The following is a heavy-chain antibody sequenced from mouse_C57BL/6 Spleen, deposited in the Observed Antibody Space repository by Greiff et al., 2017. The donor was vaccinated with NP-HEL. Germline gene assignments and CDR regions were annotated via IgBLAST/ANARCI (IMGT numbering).Heavy chain of an antibody. CDR3: ARRTGEGAMDY. Sequence: QVHVKQPGAELVKPGASVKMSCKASGYTFTSYWITWVKQRPGQGLEWIGDIYPGSGSTNYNEKFKSKATLTVDTSSSTAYMQLSSLTSEDAAVYYRARRTGEGAMDYWGQGTSVTVSS. V-gene: IGHV1-55*01. CDR1: GYTFTSYW. J-gene: IGHJ4*01. CDR2: IYPGSGST.